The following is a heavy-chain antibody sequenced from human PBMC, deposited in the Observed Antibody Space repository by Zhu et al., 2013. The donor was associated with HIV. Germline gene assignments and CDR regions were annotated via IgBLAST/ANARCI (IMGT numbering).Heavy chain of an antibody. Sequence: QVQLVQSGAEVKKPGASVKVSCKASGYTFTGYYMHWVRQAPGQGLEWMGWINPNSGGTNYAQKFQGRVTMTRDTSISTAYMELSRLRFSDTAVFYCARELFGEGAMDVWGQGTTVTVSS. D-gene: IGHD3-10*01. V-gene: IGHV1-2*02. CDR2: INPNSGGT. CDR3: ARELFGEGAMDV. J-gene: IGHJ6*02. CDR1: GYTFTGYY.